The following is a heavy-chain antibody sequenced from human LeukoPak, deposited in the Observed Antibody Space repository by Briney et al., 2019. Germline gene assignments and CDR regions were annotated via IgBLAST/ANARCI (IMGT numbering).Heavy chain of an antibody. J-gene: IGHJ5*02. Sequence: GGSLRLSCVASGFTFSSNWMSWGRQAPGKGLEWVANIKQDGSEKYYVDSVKGRFTISRDNAKNSLYLQMNSLRAEDTAVYYCAREAVTKFSNWFDPWGQGTLVTVSS. CDR2: IKQDGSEK. CDR3: AREAVTKFSNWFDP. V-gene: IGHV3-7*01. CDR1: GFTFSSNW. D-gene: IGHD4-11*01.